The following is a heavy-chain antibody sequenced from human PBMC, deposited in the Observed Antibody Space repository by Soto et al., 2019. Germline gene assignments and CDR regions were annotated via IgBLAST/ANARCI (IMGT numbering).Heavy chain of an antibody. CDR3: ARSPGGYYID. Sequence: EVQLVESGGGLVQPGGSLRLSCADSGFRFSSYWMHWVRQGPGQGLVWVSRISPDGTSTNYADSVRGRFTISRDNAKNTLYLQMVSLSAEDTAVYYCARSPGGYYIDWGQGTMVTVSS. CDR2: ISPDGTST. CDR1: GFRFSSYW. V-gene: IGHV3-74*01. J-gene: IGHJ3*01. D-gene: IGHD2-15*01.